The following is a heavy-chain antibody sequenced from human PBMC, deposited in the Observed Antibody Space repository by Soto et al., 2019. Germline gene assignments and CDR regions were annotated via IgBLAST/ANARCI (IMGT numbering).Heavy chain of an antibody. D-gene: IGHD1-1*01. J-gene: IGHJ3*02. V-gene: IGHV1-8*02. CDR3: ARGDWNDPWAFDI. CDR2: ISAYSGNT. Sequence: AGVTVSCKASCYPFTSYGISWVRQAPGQGLEWMGWISAYSGNTGYAQKFQGRVTMTRNTSISTAYMELSSLRSEDTAVYYCARGDWNDPWAFDIWGQGTMVNVS. CDR1: CYPFTSYG.